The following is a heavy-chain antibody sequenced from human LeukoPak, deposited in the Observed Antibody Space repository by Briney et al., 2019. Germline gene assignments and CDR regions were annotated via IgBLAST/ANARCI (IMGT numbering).Heavy chain of an antibody. CDR2: INHSGGST. CDR3: ATYRRLQGATLDY. CDR1: GYTFTSYY. V-gene: IGHV1-46*01. D-gene: IGHD1-26*01. J-gene: IGHJ4*02. Sequence: ASVTVSCTASGYTFTSYYMHWVRQAPGQGLEWMGIINHSGGSTSYAQKFQGRVTMTRDTSTSTVYMELSSLRSEDTAVYYCATYRRLQGATLDYWGQGTLVTVSS.